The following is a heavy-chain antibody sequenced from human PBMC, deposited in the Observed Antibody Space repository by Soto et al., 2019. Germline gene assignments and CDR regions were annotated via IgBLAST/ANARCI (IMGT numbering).Heavy chain of an antibody. CDR1: GFTFTRYS. CDR2: ISSTTNYI. J-gene: IGHJ4*02. CDR3: ARESEDLTSNFDY. V-gene: IGHV3-21*01. Sequence: GGSLRLSCAASGFTFTRYSMNWVRQAPGKGLEWVSSISSTTNYIYYADSMKGRFTVSRDNAKNSVYLEMNSLSAEDTALYYCARESEDLTSNFDYWGQGTLVTVS.